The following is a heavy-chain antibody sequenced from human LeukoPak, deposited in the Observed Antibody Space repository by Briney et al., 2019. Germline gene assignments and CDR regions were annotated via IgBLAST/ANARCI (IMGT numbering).Heavy chain of an antibody. D-gene: IGHD3-22*01. V-gene: IGHV3-49*04. CDR2: IRSKAYGGTT. CDR3: TREAYYYDSSGYKESDY. J-gene: IGHJ4*02. CDR1: GFTFGDYA. Sequence: GGSRRLSCTASGFTFGDYAMSWVRQAPGKGLEWVSFIRSKAYGGTTEYAASVKGRFTISRDDSKSIAYLQMNSLKTEDTAVYYCTREAYYYDSSGYKESDYWGQGTLVTVSS.